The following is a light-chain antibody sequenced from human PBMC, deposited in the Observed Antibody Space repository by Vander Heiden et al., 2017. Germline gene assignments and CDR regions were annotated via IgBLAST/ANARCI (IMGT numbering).Light chain of an antibody. Sequence: SYELTQPPSVSVSPGQTASITCSGDKLGDKYACWYQQKQGQSPVLVIYQDSKRPSGIPELFSGSNSANTATLTISGTQAMDEADYYCQAWDSSTVVFGGGTKLTVL. CDR2: QDS. J-gene: IGLJ2*01. V-gene: IGLV3-1*01. CDR1: KLGDKY. CDR3: QAWDSSTVV.